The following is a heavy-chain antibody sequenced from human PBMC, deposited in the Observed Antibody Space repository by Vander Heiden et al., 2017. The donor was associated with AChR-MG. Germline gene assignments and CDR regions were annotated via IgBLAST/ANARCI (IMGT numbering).Heavy chain of an antibody. J-gene: IGHJ1*01. CDR1: GFTFSSYA. CDR2: ISGSGRNT. V-gene: IGHV3-23*01. CDR3: AKGQGRDLQPEYFKH. Sequence: EVQLLDSGGGLVQPGGSLRLSCAASGFTFSSYAMNWVRQAPGKGLEWVSGISGSGRNTYYADSVKGRFTISRDNSKKTMYLQMNSLRAEDTAVYYCAKGQGRDLQPEYFKHWGQGTLVTVSS.